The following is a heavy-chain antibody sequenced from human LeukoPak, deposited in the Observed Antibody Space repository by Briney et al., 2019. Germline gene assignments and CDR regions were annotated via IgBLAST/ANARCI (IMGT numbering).Heavy chain of an antibody. CDR1: GYTFTGYY. CDR2: INPNSGGT. V-gene: IGHV1-2*02. Sequence: ASVKVSCKASGYTFTGYYMHWVRQAPGQGLEWMGWINPNSGGTNYVQKFQGRVTMTRDTSISTAYMELSRLRSDDTAVYYCAREDGSDGSYDYWGQGTLVTVSS. D-gene: IGHD5-12*01. J-gene: IGHJ4*02. CDR3: AREDGSDGSYDY.